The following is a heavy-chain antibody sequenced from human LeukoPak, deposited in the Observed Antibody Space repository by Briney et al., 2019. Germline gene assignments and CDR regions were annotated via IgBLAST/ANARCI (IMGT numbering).Heavy chain of an antibody. V-gene: IGHV3-9*01. CDR3: AKDRGYQLLLRYFDY. D-gene: IGHD2-2*01. Sequence: ALRLSCAASGFTFDDYAMHWVRQAPGKGLEWVSGISWNSGSIGYADSVKGRFTISRDNAKNSLYLQMNSLRAEDTALYYCAKDRGYQLLLRYFDYWGQGTLVTVSS. CDR1: GFTFDDYA. CDR2: ISWNSGSI. J-gene: IGHJ4*02.